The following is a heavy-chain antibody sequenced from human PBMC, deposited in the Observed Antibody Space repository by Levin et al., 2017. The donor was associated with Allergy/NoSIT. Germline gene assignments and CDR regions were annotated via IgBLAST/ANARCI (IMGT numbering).Heavy chain of an antibody. CDR2: ISSSSSYI. Sequence: GGSLRLSCAASGFTFSSYSMNWVRQAPGKGLEWVSSISSSSSYIYYADSVKGRFTISRDNAKNSLYLQMNSLRAEDTAVYYCARDSGSSWSYYYYYMDVWGKGTTVTVSS. V-gene: IGHV3-21*01. D-gene: IGHD6-13*01. CDR3: ARDSGSSWSYYYYYMDV. CDR1: GFTFSSYS. J-gene: IGHJ6*03.